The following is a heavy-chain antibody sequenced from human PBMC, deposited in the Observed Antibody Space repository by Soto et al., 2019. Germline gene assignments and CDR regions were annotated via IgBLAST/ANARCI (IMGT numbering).Heavy chain of an antibody. Sequence: QLLQSGGGLVQPGGSLTLSCAASGFTFGTTDMSWVRQAHGEGLEWVSTIDGSGGITYYADSVKGRFTISRDNSRNTVYLQMNSLRGDDTALYYCVKNSDWFNTWGQGALVTVSS. CDR3: VKNSDWFNT. CDR2: IDGSGGIT. CDR1: GFTFGTTD. V-gene: IGHV3-23*01. D-gene: IGHD3-10*01. J-gene: IGHJ5*02.